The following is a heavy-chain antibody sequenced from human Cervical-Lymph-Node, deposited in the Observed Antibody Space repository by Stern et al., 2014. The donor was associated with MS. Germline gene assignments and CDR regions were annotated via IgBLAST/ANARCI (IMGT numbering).Heavy chain of an antibody. J-gene: IGHJ3*02. CDR1: GFAFTRDS. CDR3: ARDRGYCSGGTCYSDGFDI. Sequence: MKLVESGGGLVQPGRSLRLSCAASGFAFTRDSLHWVRQAQGKGLEWAAATSHDGMNSDYADAVKGRFTISRDNSKNTLYLQMNSLSAEDTAVYYCARDRGYCSGGTCYSDGFDIWGQGTMVTVSS. V-gene: IGHV3-30*03. D-gene: IGHD2-15*01. CDR2: TSHDGMNS.